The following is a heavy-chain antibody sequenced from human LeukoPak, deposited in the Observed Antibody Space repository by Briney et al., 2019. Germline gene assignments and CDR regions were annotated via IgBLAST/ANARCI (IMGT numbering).Heavy chain of an antibody. CDR2: IYSGGST. V-gene: IGHV3-66*01. Sequence: GGSLRLSCAASGFTFSSYWMHWVRQAPGKGLEWVSVIYSGGSTYYADSVKGRFTISRDNSKNTLYLQMNSLRAEDTAVYYCARGRDYYDSSGYYYFAFDYWGQGTLVTVSS. J-gene: IGHJ4*02. CDR1: GFTFSSYW. D-gene: IGHD3-22*01. CDR3: ARGRDYYDSSGYYYFAFDY.